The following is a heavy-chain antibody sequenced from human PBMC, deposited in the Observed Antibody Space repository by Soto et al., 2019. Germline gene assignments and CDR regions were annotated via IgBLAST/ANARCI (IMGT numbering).Heavy chain of an antibody. V-gene: IGHV3-53*01. CDR2: IYSGGET. Sequence: GGSLSLSCAASGFSVSDSYLSWVRQAPGKGLEWVSIIYSGGETYYADSLKGRFTISRDSSNNMLYLQMNNLRAEDTAVYYCARDSISYGPGVNDYWGQGTLVTVSS. CDR3: ARDSISYGPGVNDY. D-gene: IGHD4-17*01. CDR1: GFSVSDSY. J-gene: IGHJ4*02.